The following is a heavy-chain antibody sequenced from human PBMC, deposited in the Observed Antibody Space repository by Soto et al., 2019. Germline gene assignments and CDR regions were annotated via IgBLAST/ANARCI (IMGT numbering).Heavy chain of an antibody. CDR2: ITASADTT. D-gene: IGHD2-2*01. V-gene: IGHV3-23*01. CDR1: AFTFRSYA. CDR3: AKVSPMRDCTSTICLGACDT. J-gene: IGHJ3*02. Sequence: EEQLLESGGGLVRPGGSLRLSCAASAFTFRSYAMSWVRQAPGKGLEWVSAITASADTTYYADSVKGRFTISRDNSKNKRYLRMNSLRAEDTAVYYCAKVSPMRDCTSTICLGACDTWGQGTMVTVS.